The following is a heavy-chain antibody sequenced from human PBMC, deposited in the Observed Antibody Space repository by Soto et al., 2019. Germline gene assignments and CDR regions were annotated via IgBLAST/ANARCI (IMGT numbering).Heavy chain of an antibody. CDR2: IYYSGST. J-gene: IGHJ4*02. Sequence: SEALSLPCTVTGDSISSRRYYWGWVLRRPGKVLGWIGSIYYSGSTYNNPSLRSRVSLSIDTSKDQFSLKLKSVTAADTALYFCARQRTSVVTQAYFDVWGPGSLVTVSS. D-gene: IGHD2-21*02. V-gene: IGHV4-39*01. CDR1: GDSISSRRYY. CDR3: ARQRTSVVTQAYFDV.